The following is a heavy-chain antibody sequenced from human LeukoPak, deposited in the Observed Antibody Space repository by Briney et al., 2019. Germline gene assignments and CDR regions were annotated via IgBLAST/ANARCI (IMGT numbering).Heavy chain of an antibody. CDR2: IYPGDSDT. V-gene: IGHV5-51*01. D-gene: IGHD6-19*01. CDR1: GYSFTSYW. CDR3: ARRSGSGWYSYYFDY. Sequence: GESLKISCKGSGYSFTSYWIGWVRQIPGKGLEWMGIIYPGDSDTRYSPSFQGQVTISADKSISTAYLQWSSLKASDTAMYYCARRSGSGWYSYYFDYWGQGTLVTVSS. J-gene: IGHJ4*02.